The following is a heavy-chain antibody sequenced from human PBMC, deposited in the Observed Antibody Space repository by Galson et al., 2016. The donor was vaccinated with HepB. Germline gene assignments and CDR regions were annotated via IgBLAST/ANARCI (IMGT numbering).Heavy chain of an antibody. Sequence: LRLSCAASGFIFSDYYMTWIRQPPGKGLEWIGDIYYTGSTNYNPSLKSRVTISVDTSKNQFSLKLSSMTAADTAVYYCARGGDYSGSGSYRPLGQGSLVTVSS. CDR1: GFIFSDYY. V-gene: IGHV4-59*01. CDR2: IYYTGST. D-gene: IGHD3-10*01. CDR3: ARGGDYSGSGSYRP. J-gene: IGHJ5*02.